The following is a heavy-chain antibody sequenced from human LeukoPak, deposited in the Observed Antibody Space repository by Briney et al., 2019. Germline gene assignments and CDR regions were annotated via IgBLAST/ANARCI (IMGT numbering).Heavy chain of an antibody. V-gene: IGHV3-23*01. Sequence: PGGSLRLSCTASGFNLREAAVTWVRQAPGKGLEWVSLIASNGANSYYAESVKGRFSISRDNSKNMLSLQMNSLRVEDTARYYCAKDIQLWSWGLGTVVTVSS. CDR2: IASNGANS. CDR1: GFNLREAA. D-gene: IGHD5-24*01. CDR3: AKDIQLWS. J-gene: IGHJ3*01.